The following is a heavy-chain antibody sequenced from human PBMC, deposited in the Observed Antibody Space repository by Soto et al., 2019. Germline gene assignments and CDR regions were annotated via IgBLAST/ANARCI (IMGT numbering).Heavy chain of an antibody. V-gene: IGHV3-23*01. CDR3: AKHTYDILTGYYMGVAFDY. CDR2: ISGSGGST. D-gene: IGHD3-9*01. Sequence: PGGSLRLSCAASGFTFSSCAMSWVRQAPGKGLGWVSAISGSGGSTYYADSVKGRFTISRDNSKNTLYLQMNSLRAEDTAVYYCAKHTYDILTGYYMGVAFDYWGQGTLVTVSS. J-gene: IGHJ4*02. CDR1: GFTFSSCA.